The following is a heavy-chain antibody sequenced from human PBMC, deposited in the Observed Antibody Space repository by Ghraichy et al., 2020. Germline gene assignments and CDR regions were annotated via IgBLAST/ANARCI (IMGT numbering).Heavy chain of an antibody. D-gene: IGHD3-16*02. CDR2: INHSGST. V-gene: IGHV4-34*01. CDR1: GGSFSGYY. CDR3: ARGRGIYDYVWGSYRYFDY. J-gene: IGHJ4*02. Sequence: SETLSLTCAVYGGSFSGYYWSWIRQPPGKGLEWIGEINHSGSTNYNPSLKSRVTISVDTSKNQFSLKLSSVTAADTAVYYCARGRGIYDYVWGSYRYFDYWGQGTLVTVSS.